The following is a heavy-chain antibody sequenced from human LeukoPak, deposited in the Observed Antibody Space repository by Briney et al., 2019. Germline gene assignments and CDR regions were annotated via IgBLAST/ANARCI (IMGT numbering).Heavy chain of an antibody. CDR2: IIPIFGTA. J-gene: IGHJ4*02. V-gene: IGHV1-69*13. D-gene: IGHD5-18*01. Sequence: SVKVSCKASGGTFISYAISWVRQAPGQGLEWMGGIIPIFGTANYAQKFQGRVTITADESTSTAYMELSSLRSEDTAVYYCARDLLHPTNPWIQLWFFNWGQGTLVTVSS. CDR3: ARDLLHPTNPWIQLWFFN. CDR1: GGTFISYA.